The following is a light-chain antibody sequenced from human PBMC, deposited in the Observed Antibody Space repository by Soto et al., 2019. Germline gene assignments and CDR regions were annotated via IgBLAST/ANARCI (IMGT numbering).Light chain of an antibody. CDR2: GAN. CDR1: QSFRGL. V-gene: IGKV3-11*01. Sequence: EVVLTQSPVTLSLSPGERATLSCRASQSFRGLLAWYQQKPGQAPRLLIHGANSRASGIPDRFSGSGSGTDFTLTISRLEPEDFAVYFCQQYKIWPTFGQGTKVDIK. CDR3: QQYKIWPT. J-gene: IGKJ1*01.